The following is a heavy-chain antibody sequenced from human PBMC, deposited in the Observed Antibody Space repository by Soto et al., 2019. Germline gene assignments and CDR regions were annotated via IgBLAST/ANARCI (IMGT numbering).Heavy chain of an antibody. CDR3: AKDLNDIYYDSSGYAHYGMEV. CDR2: IGGGGDRT. D-gene: IGHD3-22*01. CDR1: VCTFSSYA. J-gene: IGHJ6*01. V-gene: IGHV3-23*01. Sequence: PVGSLRLSCASAVCTFSSYAMSCVRHSPGKGLEWVSWVSAIGGGGDRTLYADSVKGRFTISRDNSKNTLYLQMNSLRAEDTAVYYCAKDLNDIYYDSSGYAHYGMEVWGQGTTVIVSS.